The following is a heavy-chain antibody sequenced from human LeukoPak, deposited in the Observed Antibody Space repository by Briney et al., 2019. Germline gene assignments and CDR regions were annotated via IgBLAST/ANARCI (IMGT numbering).Heavy chain of an antibody. CDR2: IYYSGST. CDR3: ATGYSSGYQFDY. D-gene: IGHD6-19*01. Sequence: SETLSLTCTVSGGSISSYYWSWIRQPPGKGLEWIGYIYYSGSTNYNPSLKSRVTTSVDTSKNQFSLKLSSVTAADTAVYYCATGYSSGYQFDYWGQGTLVTVSS. J-gene: IGHJ4*02. V-gene: IGHV4-59*08. CDR1: GGSISSYY.